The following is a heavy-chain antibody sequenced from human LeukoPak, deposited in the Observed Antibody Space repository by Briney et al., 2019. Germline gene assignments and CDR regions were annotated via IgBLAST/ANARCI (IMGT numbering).Heavy chain of an antibody. J-gene: IGHJ4*02. CDR1: GFTFSSYW. Sequence: GGSLRLSCAASGFTFSSYWMSWVRQAPGKGLEWVAVISYDGSNKYYADSVKGRFTISRDNSKNTLYLQMNSLRAEDTAVYYCAKEMTMIVVVSPFDYWGQGTLVTVSS. CDR2: ISYDGSNK. V-gene: IGHV3-30*18. CDR3: AKEMTMIVVVSPFDY. D-gene: IGHD3-22*01.